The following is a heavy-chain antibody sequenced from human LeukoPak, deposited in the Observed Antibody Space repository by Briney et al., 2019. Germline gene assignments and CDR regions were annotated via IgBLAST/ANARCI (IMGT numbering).Heavy chain of an antibody. Sequence: ALVKVSCKASGYTFTGYYMHSVRHAPGQGLEWMGGINPNSGGTNYAQKFQGRVTMTRDTSISTAYMELSRLRSDDTAEYYCARVPNYDFWSGPYYYYMDVWGKGTTVTVSS. J-gene: IGHJ6*03. CDR3: ARVPNYDFWSGPYYYYMDV. CDR1: GYTFTGYY. V-gene: IGHV1-2*02. D-gene: IGHD3-3*01. CDR2: INPNSGGT.